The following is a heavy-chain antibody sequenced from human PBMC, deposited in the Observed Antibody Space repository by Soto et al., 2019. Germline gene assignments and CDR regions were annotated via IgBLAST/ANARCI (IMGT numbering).Heavy chain of an antibody. V-gene: IGHV4-30-2*01. CDR2: IYHSGST. CDR1: GGSISSGGYS. Sequence: KTSETLSLTCAVSGGSISSGGYSWGWIRQPPGKGLEWIGYIYHSGSTYYNPSLKSRVTISVDRSKNQFSLKLSSVTAADTAVYYCARGRKYYDILTGFFDPWGQGTLVTVSS. CDR3: ARGRKYYDILTGFFDP. J-gene: IGHJ5*02. D-gene: IGHD3-9*01.